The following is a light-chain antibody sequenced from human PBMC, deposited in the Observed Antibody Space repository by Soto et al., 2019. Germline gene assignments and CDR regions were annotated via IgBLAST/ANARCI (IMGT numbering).Light chain of an antibody. CDR3: KQRSTWPKFT. J-gene: IGKJ3*01. CDR2: DAS. CDR1: QSVSSQ. Sequence: EIVLTQSPATLSLSPGERATLSCRASQSVSSQLAWYQQKPGQAPRLLIYDASKRATGIPARFSGSGSGTDFPLTTSSRGPEVFAFYYCKQRSTWPKFTFAPGPKGDIK. V-gene: IGKV3-11*01.